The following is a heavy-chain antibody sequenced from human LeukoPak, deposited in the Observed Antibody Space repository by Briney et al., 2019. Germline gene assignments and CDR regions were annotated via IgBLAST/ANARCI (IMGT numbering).Heavy chain of an antibody. J-gene: IGHJ3*02. D-gene: IGHD2-2*01. CDR1: GFNFSSYA. CDR3: AKKRGSTSSRDAFDI. Sequence: GGSLRLSCAASGFNFSSYAMSWVRQAPGKGLEWVSAISGSGGSTYYADSVKGRFTISRDNSKNTLYLQMNSLRAEDTAVYYCAKKRGSTSSRDAFDIWGQGTMVTVSS. CDR2: ISGSGGST. V-gene: IGHV3-23*01.